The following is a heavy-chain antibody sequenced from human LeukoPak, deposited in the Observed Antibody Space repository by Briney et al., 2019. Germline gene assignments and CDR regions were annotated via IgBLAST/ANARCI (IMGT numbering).Heavy chain of an antibody. Sequence: ASVKVSCKAPGGTFSSYAISWVRQAPGQGLEWMGGIIPIFGTANYAQKFQGRVTITADKSTSTAYMELSSLRSEDTAVYYCARGVSGSYYFPCYWGQGTLVTVSS. CDR3: ARGVSGSYYFPCY. D-gene: IGHD1-26*01. CDR2: IIPIFGTA. CDR1: GGTFSSYA. J-gene: IGHJ4*02. V-gene: IGHV1-69*06.